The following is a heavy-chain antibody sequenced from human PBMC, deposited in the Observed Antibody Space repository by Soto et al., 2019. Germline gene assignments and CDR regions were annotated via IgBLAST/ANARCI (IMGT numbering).Heavy chain of an antibody. CDR1: GVSISSYF. J-gene: IGHJ5*02. D-gene: IGHD3-10*01. CDR3: AVSRSRGVLIDH. Sequence: GTLSLTCTVSGVSISSYFWNWIRQPPGKGLEWIGYPHYNTDTKSNPSLESRVTMSLDKSKNQVSLMLSSVTAADTALYYCAVSRSRGVLIDHWGQGTQVTVSS. CDR2: PHYNTDT. V-gene: IGHV4-59*01.